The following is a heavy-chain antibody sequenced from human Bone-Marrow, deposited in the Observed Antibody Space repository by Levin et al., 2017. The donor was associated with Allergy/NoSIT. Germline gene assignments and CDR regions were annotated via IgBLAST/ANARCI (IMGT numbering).Heavy chain of an antibody. J-gene: IGHJ6*02. CDR3: ARVRYGDLPPTPYYYYYRMDV. CDR2: IYYSGST. V-gene: IGHV4-39*07. CDR1: GGSISSSSYY. Sequence: GSLRLSCTVSGGSISSSSYYWGWIRQPPGTGLEWIGSIYYSGSTYYNPSLKSRVTISVDTSKNQFSLKLSSVTAADTAVYYCARVRYGDLPPTPYYYYYRMDVWGQGTTVTVSS. D-gene: IGHD4-17*01.